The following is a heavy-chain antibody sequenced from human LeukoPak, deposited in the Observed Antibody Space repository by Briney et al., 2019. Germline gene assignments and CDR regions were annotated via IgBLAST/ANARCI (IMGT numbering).Heavy chain of an antibody. V-gene: IGHV4-59*01. CDR1: GGSFSGYY. CDR2: IYYSGST. D-gene: IGHD3-10*01. CDR3: ARGVEERRGVLIDY. Sequence: SETLSLTCAVYGGSFSGYYWSWIRQPPGKGLEWIGYIYYSGSTNYNPSLKSRVTISVDTSKNQFSLKLSSVTAADTAVYYCARGVEERRGVLIDYWGQGTLVTVSS. J-gene: IGHJ4*02.